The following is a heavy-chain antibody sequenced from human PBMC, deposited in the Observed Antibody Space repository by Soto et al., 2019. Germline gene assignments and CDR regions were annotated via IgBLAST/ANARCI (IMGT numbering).Heavy chain of an antibody. J-gene: IGHJ5*02. Sequence: QVQLQESGPGLAKPSQTLSLTCNVSKGSISSSGYYWSWIRQHPGQGLEWIGYIYYSGSTYYNPSLKSRVTISVDTSKNQFSLKLGSVTAADTAIYYCAGGSSKSWFDPWGQGTLVTVSS. CDR2: IYYSGST. CDR3: AGGSSKSWFDP. CDR1: KGSISSSGYY. D-gene: IGHD6-6*01. V-gene: IGHV4-31*03.